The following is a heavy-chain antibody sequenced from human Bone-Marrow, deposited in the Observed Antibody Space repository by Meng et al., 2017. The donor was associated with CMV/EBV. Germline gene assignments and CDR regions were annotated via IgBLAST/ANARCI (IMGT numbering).Heavy chain of an antibody. CDR2: INPNSGGT. CDR3: ATGFGQWELRGMDV. D-gene: IGHD1-26*01. J-gene: IGHJ6*02. V-gene: IGHV1-2*02. CDR1: GYTFTGYY. Sequence: ASVKVSCKASGYTFTGYYMHWVRQAPGQGLEWMGWINPNSGGTNYAQKFQGSVTMTRDTSISTAYMELSRLRSDDTAVYYCATGFGQWELRGMDVWGQGTTVTVSS.